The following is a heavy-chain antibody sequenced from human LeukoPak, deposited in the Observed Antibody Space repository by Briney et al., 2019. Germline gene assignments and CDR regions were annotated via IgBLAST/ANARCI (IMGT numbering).Heavy chain of an antibody. CDR1: GGSISSDRYD. CDR3: ARDGLWAFDI. V-gene: IGHV4-61*02. CDR2: IYTSGHT. Sequence: SESLSLACTVSGGSISSDRYDWGWIRQPGGKGLEWIGLIYTSGHTSYTRSIKSRLTVSVDTSKNQLYLNLSYVTDADMAVYYCARDGLWAFDIWGQGTMVTVPS. J-gene: IGHJ3*02.